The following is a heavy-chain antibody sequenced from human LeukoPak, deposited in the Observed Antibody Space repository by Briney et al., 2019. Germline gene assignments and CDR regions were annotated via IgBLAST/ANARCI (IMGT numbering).Heavy chain of an antibody. V-gene: IGHV4-59*08. CDR1: GGSISSYY. J-gene: IGHJ4*02. CDR3: ARHDSGYDYPFDY. CDR2: IYYSGST. Sequence: SETLSLTCTVSGGSISSYYWSWIRQPPGKGLEWIGYIYYSGSTSYNPSLKSRVTISVDTSKNQFSLKLSSVTAADTAVYYCARHDSGYDYPFDYWGQGTLVTVSS. D-gene: IGHD5-12*01.